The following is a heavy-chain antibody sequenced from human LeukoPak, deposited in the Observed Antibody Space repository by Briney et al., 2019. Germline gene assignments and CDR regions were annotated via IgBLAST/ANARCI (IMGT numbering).Heavy chain of an antibody. CDR1: GGSISSGDYY. CDR3: ARGNPTGEAFDI. V-gene: IGHV4-30-4*01. CDR2: IYYSGST. Sequence: SETLSLTCTVSGGSISSGDYYWSWIRQPPGKGLEWIGYIYYSGSTYYNPSLKSRVTISVDTSKNQFSLKLSSVTAADTAVYYCARGNPTGEAFDIWGQGTMVTVSS. J-gene: IGHJ3*02. D-gene: IGHD4-17*01.